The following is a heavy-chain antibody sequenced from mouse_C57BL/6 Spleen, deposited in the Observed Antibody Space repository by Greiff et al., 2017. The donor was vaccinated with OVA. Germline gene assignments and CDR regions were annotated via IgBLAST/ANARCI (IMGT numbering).Heavy chain of an antibody. CDR3: ARPLGSSYVGFDY. V-gene: IGHV5-6*01. Sequence: EVQLVESGGDLVKPGGSLKLSCAASGFTFSSYGMSWVRQTPDKRLEWVATISSGGSYTYYPDSVKGRFTISRDNAKNTLYLQMSSLKSEDTAMYYCARPLGSSYVGFDYWGQGTTLTVSS. CDR1: GFTFSSYG. D-gene: IGHD1-1*01. J-gene: IGHJ2*01. CDR2: ISSGGSYT.